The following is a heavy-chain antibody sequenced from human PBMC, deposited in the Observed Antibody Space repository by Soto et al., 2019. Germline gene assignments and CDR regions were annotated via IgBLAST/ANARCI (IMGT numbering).Heavy chain of an antibody. CDR1: GGTFSSYA. D-gene: IGHD3-10*01. Sequence: QVQLVQSGAEVKKPGSSVKVSCKASGGTFSSYAISWVRQAPGQGLEWMGGIIPIFGTANYAQKFQGRVTITAXXSXTIXYMELSSLRSEDTAVYYCARDPWYYGSGSYYGMDVWGQGTTVTVSS. V-gene: IGHV1-69*12. CDR2: IIPIFGTA. CDR3: ARDPWYYGSGSYYGMDV. J-gene: IGHJ6*02.